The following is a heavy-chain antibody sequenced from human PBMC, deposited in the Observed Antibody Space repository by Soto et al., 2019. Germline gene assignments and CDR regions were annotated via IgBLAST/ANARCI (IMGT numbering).Heavy chain of an antibody. D-gene: IGHD6-19*01. CDR2: ISYDGSNK. Sequence: ESGGGVVQPGRSLRLSCAASGFTFSSYGMHWVRQAPGKGLEWVAVISYDGSNKYYADSVKGRFTISRDNSKNTLYLQMNSLRAEDTAVYYCAKDKIEYSSGWPHDYWGQGTLVTVSS. CDR3: AKDKIEYSSGWPHDY. CDR1: GFTFSSYG. V-gene: IGHV3-30*18. J-gene: IGHJ4*02.